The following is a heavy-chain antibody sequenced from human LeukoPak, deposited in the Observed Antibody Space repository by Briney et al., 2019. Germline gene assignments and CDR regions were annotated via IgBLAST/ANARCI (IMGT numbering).Heavy chain of an antibody. CDR3: ARDYRPKRRDYWFDP. Sequence: SATLSLTCAVYGGSFSGYYWSWIRQPPGKGLEWIGEINHSGSTNYNPSLKSRVTISVDTSKNQFSLKLSSVTAADTAVYYCARDYRPKRRDYWFDPWGQGTLVTVSS. CDR2: INHSGST. J-gene: IGHJ5*02. CDR1: GGSFSGYY. V-gene: IGHV4-34*01. D-gene: IGHD4-11*01.